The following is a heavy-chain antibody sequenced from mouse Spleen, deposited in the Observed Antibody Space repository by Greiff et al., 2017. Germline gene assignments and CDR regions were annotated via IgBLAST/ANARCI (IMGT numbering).Heavy chain of an antibody. J-gene: IGHJ4*01. CDR2: IYPRSGNT. V-gene: IGHV1-81*01. D-gene: IGHD1-2*01. Sequence: VQLQQSGAELARPGASVKLSCKASGYTFTSYGISWVKQRTGQGLEWIGEIYPRSGNTYYNEKFKGKATLTADKSSSTAYMELRSLTSEDAAVYFCARLRLYAMDYWGQGTSVTVSS. CDR3: ARLRLYAMDY. CDR1: GYTFTSYG.